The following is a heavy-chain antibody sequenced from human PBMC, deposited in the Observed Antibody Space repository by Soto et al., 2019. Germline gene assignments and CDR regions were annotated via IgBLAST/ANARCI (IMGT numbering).Heavy chain of an antibody. CDR3: AKDAVYRDGLWLMDS. J-gene: IGHJ5*02. CDR2: VTGSGSQI. CDR1: GFTISTYA. Sequence: HPGGSLRLSCAASGFTISTYAMTWVRQAPGKGLECVSGVTGSGSQIYYADSVKGRFTISKDNSKNTLYLQMSSLREEDTALYYCAKDAVYRDGLWLMDSWGQRTLVTVSS. D-gene: IGHD2-21*01. V-gene: IGHV3-23*01.